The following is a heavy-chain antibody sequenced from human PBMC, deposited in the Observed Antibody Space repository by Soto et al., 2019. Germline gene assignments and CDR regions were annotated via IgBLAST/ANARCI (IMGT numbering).Heavy chain of an antibody. J-gene: IGHJ3*02. CDR1: GFTLSNYA. V-gene: IGHV3-23*01. Sequence: EVQLLESGGGLVQPGGSLRLSCVASGFTLSNYAMSWVRQAPGKGLEWVSVIDGDGSAKFADSVKGRLTVSRDNSKNPLYLQMDSLSAEDTAIYYCAKDAVSYNGIYDPFDIWGRGTMVTVSS. D-gene: IGHD1-1*01. CDR3: AKDAVSYNGIYDPFDI. CDR2: IDGDGSA.